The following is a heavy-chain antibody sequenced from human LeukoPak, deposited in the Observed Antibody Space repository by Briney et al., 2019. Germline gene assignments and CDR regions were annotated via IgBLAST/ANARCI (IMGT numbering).Heavy chain of an antibody. CDR3: ASEKWVKREGVYYYYGITV. V-gene: IGHV1-8*01. CDR1: GYPFNTYD. D-gene: IGHD1-26*01. Sequence: ASVKVSCKASGYPFNTYDINWVRQATGQGLEWMGWMNPNSGNTNCAQKFKGRVTMTRDTAMVTAYMELSSLTSEDTAVYYCASEKWVKREGVYYYYGITVWGQGTTVTVSS. J-gene: IGHJ6*02. CDR2: MNPNSGNT.